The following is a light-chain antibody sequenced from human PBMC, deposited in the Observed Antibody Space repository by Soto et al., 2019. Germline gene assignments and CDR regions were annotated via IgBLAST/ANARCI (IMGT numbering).Light chain of an antibody. Sequence: QTVVTQPPSVSGTPGQRVTISCSGSTSNIGGNYVYWYQKLPGAAPKLLIFHINERPSGVPGRFSGSKSGTSASLAVSGLRSEDEGDYSCATWDDNLNGVVFGGGTKLTVL. CDR2: HIN. V-gene: IGLV1-47*02. J-gene: IGLJ3*02. CDR1: TSNIGGNY. CDR3: ATWDDNLNGVV.